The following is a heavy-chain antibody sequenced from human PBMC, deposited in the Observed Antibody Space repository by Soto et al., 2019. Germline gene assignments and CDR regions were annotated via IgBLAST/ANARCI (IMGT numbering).Heavy chain of an antibody. V-gene: IGHV3-66*04. J-gene: IGHJ4*02. CDR2: IYSGGST. Sequence: PGGSLRLSCAASGFTVSSNYMSWVRQAPGKGLEWVSVIYSGGSTYYADSAKGRFTISRDNSKNTLYLQMNSLRAEDTAVYYCAKRNQNYYGSGSYYTIDYWGQGTLVTVSS. CDR1: GFTVSSNY. D-gene: IGHD3-10*01. CDR3: AKRNQNYYGSGSYYTIDY.